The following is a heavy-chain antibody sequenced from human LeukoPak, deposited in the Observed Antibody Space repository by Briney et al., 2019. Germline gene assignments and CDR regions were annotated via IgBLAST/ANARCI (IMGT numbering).Heavy chain of an antibody. CDR2: INPNSGGT. J-gene: IGHJ4*02. CDR3: ARVLQQLVRPSYFDY. V-gene: IGHV1-2*02. D-gene: IGHD6-13*01. CDR1: GYTFTGYY. Sequence: ASVKVSCKASGYTFTGYYMHWVRQAPGQGLEWMGWINPNSGGTNYAQKFQSRVTMTRDTSISTAYMELSRLRSDDTAVYYCARVLQQLVRPSYFDYWGQGTLVTVSS.